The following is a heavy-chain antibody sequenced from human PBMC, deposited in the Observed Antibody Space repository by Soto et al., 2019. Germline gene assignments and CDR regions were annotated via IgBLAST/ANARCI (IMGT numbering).Heavy chain of an antibody. CDR2: IYHSGST. Sequence: ETLSLTCPVSSWPINSRDYWCWIRQTPGKGLECVASIYHSGSTHYNPSLKIRATISVDTSNNQFSLRLSSVTAEDTAIYYCARNTSGRNFDYWGQGTQVTVSS. V-gene: IGHV4-38-2*01. CDR3: ARNTSGRNFDY. D-gene: IGHD6-19*01. CDR1: SWPINSRDY. J-gene: IGHJ4*02.